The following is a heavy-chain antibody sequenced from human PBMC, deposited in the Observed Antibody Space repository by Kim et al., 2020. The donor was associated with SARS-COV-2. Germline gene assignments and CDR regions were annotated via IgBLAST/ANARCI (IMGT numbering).Heavy chain of an antibody. J-gene: IGHJ3*01. Sequence: TKYDEGFQGRVTMTRDTSISTVYMELSRLKSDDTAVYYCARGANTLSAFDLWGQGTMVTVSS. CDR3: ARGANTLSAFDL. CDR2: T. V-gene: IGHV1-2*02.